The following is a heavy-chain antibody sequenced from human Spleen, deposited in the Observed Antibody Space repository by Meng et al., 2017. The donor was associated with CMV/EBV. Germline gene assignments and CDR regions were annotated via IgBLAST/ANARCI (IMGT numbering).Heavy chain of an antibody. CDR2: IIPIFGTA. D-gene: IGHD4-17*01. CDR1: GGTFSSYA. J-gene: IGHJ4*02. Sequence: RGQYGAEVKKPGASVKVSCKASGGTFSSYAISWVRQAPGQGLEWMGGIIPIFGTANYAQKFQGRVTITADESTSTAYMELSSLRSEDTAVYYCAREGAHDYGDFDYWGQGTLVTVSS. V-gene: IGHV1-69*13. CDR3: AREGAHDYGDFDY.